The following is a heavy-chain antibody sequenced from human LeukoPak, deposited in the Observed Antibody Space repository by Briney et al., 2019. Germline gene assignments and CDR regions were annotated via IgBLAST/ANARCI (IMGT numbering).Heavy chain of an antibody. J-gene: IGHJ4*02. V-gene: IGHV3-49*04. CDR3: TRDVRRGYSYGIDY. Sequence: GGSLRLSCTASGFTFGDYAMSWVRQAPGKGLEWVGFIRNKAYGGSTEYAASVKGRFTISRDDSKSIAYLKMNSLKTEDTAVYYCTRDVRRGYSYGIDYWGQGTLVTVSS. CDR1: GFTFGDYA. D-gene: IGHD5-18*01. CDR2: IRNKAYGGST.